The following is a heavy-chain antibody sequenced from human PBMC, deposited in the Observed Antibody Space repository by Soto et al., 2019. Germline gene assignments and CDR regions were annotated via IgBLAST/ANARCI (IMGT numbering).Heavy chain of an antibody. CDR3: AREVSGWSYWYFDL. V-gene: IGHV3-33*01. D-gene: IGHD6-19*01. Sequence: QVQLVESGGGVVQPGRSLRLSCAASGFTFSSYGMHWVRQAPGKGLEWVAVIWYDGSNKYYADSVKGRFTISRDNSKNTLYLRMNSLRAEDTAVYYCAREVSGWSYWYFDLWGRGTLVTVSS. J-gene: IGHJ2*01. CDR1: GFTFSSYG. CDR2: IWYDGSNK.